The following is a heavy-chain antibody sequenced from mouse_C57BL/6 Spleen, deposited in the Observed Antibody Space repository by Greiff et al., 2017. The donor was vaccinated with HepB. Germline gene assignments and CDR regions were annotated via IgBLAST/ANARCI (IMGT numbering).Heavy chain of an antibody. D-gene: IGHD2-4*01. CDR1: GYTFTSYW. V-gene: IGHV1-55*01. CDR2: IYPGSGST. Sequence: QVQLQQPGAELVKPGASVKMSCKASGYTFTSYWITWVKQRPGQGLEWIGDIYPGSGSTNYNEKFKSKATLTVDTSSTTAYMQLSSLTSEDSAVYYCARYDYDRVYYAMDYWGQGTSVTVSS. J-gene: IGHJ4*01. CDR3: ARYDYDRVYYAMDY.